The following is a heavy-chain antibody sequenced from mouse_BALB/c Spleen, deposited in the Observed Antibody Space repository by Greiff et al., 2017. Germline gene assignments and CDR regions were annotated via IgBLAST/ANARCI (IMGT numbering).Heavy chain of an antibody. J-gene: IGHJ4*01. CDR3: ARWKEVYYGSSPYDAMDY. CDR2: INPSNGRT. Sequence: QVQLQQPGAELVKPGASVKLSCKASGYTFTSYWMHWVKQRPGQGLEWIGEINPSNGRTNYNEKFKSKATLTVDKSSSTAYMQLSSLTSEDSAVYYCARWKEVYYGSSPYDAMDYWGQGTTVTVAA. CDR1: GYTFTSYW. V-gene: IGHV1S81*02. D-gene: IGHD1-1*01.